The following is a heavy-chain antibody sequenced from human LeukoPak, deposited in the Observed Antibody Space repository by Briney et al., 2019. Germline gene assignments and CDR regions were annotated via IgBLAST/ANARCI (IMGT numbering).Heavy chain of an antibody. V-gene: IGHV4-31*03. J-gene: IGHJ6*03. Sequence: SETLSLTCTVSGGSISSGGYYWSWIRQHPGKGLEWIGYIYYSGSTYYNPSLKSRVTISVDTSKNQFSLKLSSVTAADTAVYYCARGSVPYSSSWYYYYMDVWGKGTTVTVSS. CDR2: IYYSGST. CDR3: ARGSVPYSSSWYYYYMDV. CDR1: GGSISSGGYY. D-gene: IGHD6-13*01.